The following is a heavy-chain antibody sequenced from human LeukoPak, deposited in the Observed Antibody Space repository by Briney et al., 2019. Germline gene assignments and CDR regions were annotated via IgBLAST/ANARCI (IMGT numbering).Heavy chain of an antibody. CDR3: ARALRGSYFMDY. CDR1: GGSISSGGYY. Sequence: SQTLSLTCTVSGGSISSGGYYWSWIRQPAGKGLEWIGRIYTSGSTNYNPSLKSRVTISVDTSKNQFSLKLSSVTAADTAVYYCARALRGSYFMDYWGQGTLVTVSS. D-gene: IGHD1-26*01. J-gene: IGHJ4*02. V-gene: IGHV4-61*02. CDR2: IYTSGST.